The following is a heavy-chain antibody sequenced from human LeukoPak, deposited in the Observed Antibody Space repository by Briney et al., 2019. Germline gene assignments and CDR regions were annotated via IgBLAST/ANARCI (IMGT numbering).Heavy chain of an antibody. CDR2: ISAYNGNT. Sequence: GASVKVSCKASGYTFTSYGINWVRQAPGQGLEWMGWISAYNGNTKYAQMLQGRVTTTTDTSTSTAYMELMSLRSDDTAVYYCASVEGFYYGSGSNAFEIWGQGTMVTVSS. V-gene: IGHV1-18*01. CDR3: ASVEGFYYGSGSNAFEI. CDR1: GYTFTSYG. D-gene: IGHD3-10*01. J-gene: IGHJ3*02.